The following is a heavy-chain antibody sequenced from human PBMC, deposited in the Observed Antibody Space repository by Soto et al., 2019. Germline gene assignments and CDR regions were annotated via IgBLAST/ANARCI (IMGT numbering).Heavy chain of an antibody. Sequence: PGGSLRLSCAASGFTFSSYGMHWVRQAPGKGLEWVAVISYDGSNKYYADSVKGRFTISRDNSKNTLYLQMNSLRAEDTAVYYCAKGPAANNPALDYYYYGMDVWGQGTTVTVSS. V-gene: IGHV3-30*18. CDR2: ISYDGSNK. CDR3: AKGPAANNPALDYYYYGMDV. CDR1: GFTFSSYG. J-gene: IGHJ6*02. D-gene: IGHD2-2*01.